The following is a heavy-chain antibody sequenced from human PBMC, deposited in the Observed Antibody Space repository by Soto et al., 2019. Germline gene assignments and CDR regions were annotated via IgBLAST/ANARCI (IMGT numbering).Heavy chain of an antibody. CDR3: AREQWLADDAFDI. D-gene: IGHD6-19*01. Sequence: GGSLRLSCAASGFTFSSYWMHWVRQAPGKGLVWVSRVKGDGSDTTYADSVRGRFTISRDNTKNTLYLQMNSLRPEDTAVYYCAREQWLADDAFDIWGHGTMVTVSS. J-gene: IGHJ3*02. CDR1: GFTFSSYW. CDR2: VKGDGSDT. V-gene: IGHV3-74*01.